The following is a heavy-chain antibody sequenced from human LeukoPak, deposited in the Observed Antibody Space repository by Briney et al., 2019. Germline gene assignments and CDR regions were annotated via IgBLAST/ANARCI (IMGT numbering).Heavy chain of an antibody. V-gene: IGHV3-23*01. CDR3: AKGVPSCSTTSCYADY. CDR2: ISGSGGGT. Sequence: PGGSLRLSCAASGFTFSTYAMSRVRQAPGKGLKWVSGISGSGGGTYYADSVKGRFTISRDNSKNTLYLQMNSLRAEDTAVYYCAKGVPSCSTTSCYADYWGQGTLVTVSS. CDR1: GFTFSTYA. J-gene: IGHJ4*02. D-gene: IGHD2-2*01.